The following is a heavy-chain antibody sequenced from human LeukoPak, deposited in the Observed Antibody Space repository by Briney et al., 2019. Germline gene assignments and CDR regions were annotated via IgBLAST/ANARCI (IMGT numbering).Heavy chain of an antibody. Sequence: SETLSLTCTVSGGSISSSSFYWGWIRQPPGKGLEWIGSIYYSGSTYYNPSLKSRVTISVDTSKNQFSLKLSSVTAADTAVYYCATAGGELGYFDYWGQGTLVTVSS. V-gene: IGHV4-39*01. D-gene: IGHD1-26*01. CDR2: IYYSGST. CDR3: ATAGGELGYFDY. CDR1: GGSISSSSFY. J-gene: IGHJ4*02.